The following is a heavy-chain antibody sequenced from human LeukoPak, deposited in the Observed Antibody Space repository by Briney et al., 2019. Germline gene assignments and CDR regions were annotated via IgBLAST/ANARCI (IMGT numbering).Heavy chain of an antibody. J-gene: IGHJ3*02. CDR3: AKRDFWSGLPRGDAFDI. CDR1: GFTFSSYA. Sequence: PGGSLRLSCAASGFTFSSYAMSWVRQAPGKGLEWVSAISGSGGSTYYADSVKGRFTISRDHSKNTLYLQMNSLRADVTAVYYCAKRDFWSGLPRGDAFDIWGQGTMVTVSS. D-gene: IGHD3-3*01. CDR2: ISGSGGST. V-gene: IGHV3-23*01.